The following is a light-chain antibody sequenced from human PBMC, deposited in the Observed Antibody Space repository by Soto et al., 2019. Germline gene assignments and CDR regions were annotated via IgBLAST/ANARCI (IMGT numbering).Light chain of an antibody. CDR2: GAS. CDR1: QTIDRH. J-gene: IGKJ1*01. V-gene: IGKV1-39*01. CDR3: QQGYNTPRT. Sequence: DIQMTQSPSSLSASVGDRVTITCRASQTIDRHLNWYQQKPGKAAKLLIYGASSLQSGVPSGFSGSGSGTDFTLTITSLQPEDFATYYCQQGYNTPRTFGQGTKLEMK.